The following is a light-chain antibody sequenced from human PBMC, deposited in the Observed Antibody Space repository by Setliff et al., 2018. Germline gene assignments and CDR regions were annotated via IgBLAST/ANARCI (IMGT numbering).Light chain of an antibody. CDR3: CSYASSSTFTVV. V-gene: IGLV2-14*03. CDR1: SSDVGGYDY. Sequence: QSALTQPASVSGSPGQSITISCTGTSSDVGGYDYVSWYQHHPGKAPQLMIYDVSKRPSGVSNRFSDSKSGNTASLTISGLQAEDEADYYCCSYASSSTFTVVFGRGTK. J-gene: IGLJ2*01. CDR2: DVS.